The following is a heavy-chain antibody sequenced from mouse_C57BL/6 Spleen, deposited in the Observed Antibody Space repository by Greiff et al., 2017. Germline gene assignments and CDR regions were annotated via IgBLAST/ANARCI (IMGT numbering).Heavy chain of an antibody. V-gene: IGHV1-4*01. Sequence: QVQLQQSGAELARPGASVKMSCKASGYTFTSYTMHWVQQRPGQGLEWIGYINPSSGYTKYNQKFKDKATLTADKSSSTAYMQLSSLTSEDSAVYYCARWDGYDQGFAYWGQGTLVTVSA. CDR3: ARWDGYDQGFAY. CDR2: INPSSGYT. J-gene: IGHJ3*01. CDR1: GYTFTSYT. D-gene: IGHD2-2*01.